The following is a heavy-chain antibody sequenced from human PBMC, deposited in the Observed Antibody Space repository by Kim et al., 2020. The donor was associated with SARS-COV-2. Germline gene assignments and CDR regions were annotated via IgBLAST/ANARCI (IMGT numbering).Heavy chain of an antibody. CDR3: ARGTPNWFDP. CDR2: T. J-gene: IGHJ5*02. Sequence: TNYAQKFQGRVTMTRDTSISTAYMELSRLRSDDTAVYYCARGTPNWFDPWGQGTLVTVSS. V-gene: IGHV1-2*02.